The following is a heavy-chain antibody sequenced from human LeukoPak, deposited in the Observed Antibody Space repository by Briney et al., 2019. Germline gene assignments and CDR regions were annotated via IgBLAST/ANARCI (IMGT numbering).Heavy chain of an antibody. J-gene: IGHJ4*02. Sequence: ASVNVSCKASGYTFTSYYMHWVRQAPGQGLEWMGIINPSGGSTSYAQKFQGRVTMTEDTSTDTAYMELSSLRSEDTAVYYCATVGPYYYDSSGYYPFDYWGQGTLVTVSS. CDR3: ATVGPYYYDSSGYYPFDY. D-gene: IGHD3-22*01. CDR2: INPSGGST. CDR1: GYTFTSYY. V-gene: IGHV1-46*01.